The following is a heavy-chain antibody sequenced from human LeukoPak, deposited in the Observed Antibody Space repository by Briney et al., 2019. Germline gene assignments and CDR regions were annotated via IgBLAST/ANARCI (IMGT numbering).Heavy chain of an antibody. CDR2: IRSKDQNSAT. D-gene: IGHD2-21*01. Sequence: PGGSLRLSCAASGFSFSDSPIHWVRQASGKGLEWVGRIRSKDQNSATAYAESVKGRFTISRDDSKNMAYLQMNSLRTEDTAVYYCESSITKAGGSWGQGTLVTVSS. J-gene: IGHJ5*02. CDR3: ESSITKAGGS. V-gene: IGHV3-73*01. CDR1: GFSFSDSP.